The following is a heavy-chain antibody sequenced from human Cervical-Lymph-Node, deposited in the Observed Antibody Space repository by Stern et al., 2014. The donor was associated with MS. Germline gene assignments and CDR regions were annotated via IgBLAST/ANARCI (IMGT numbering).Heavy chain of an antibody. J-gene: IGHJ5*02. CDR1: GGSNSSYY. V-gene: IGHV4-59*01. CDR2: IYYSGST. CDR3: ARGATQAFDP. Sequence: QLQLQESGPGLVKPSETLSLTCTVSGGSNSSYYWSWIRQPPGKGLEWIGYIYYSGSTNYNPSLKSRVTISVDTSKNQFSLKLSSVTAADTAVYYCARGATQAFDPWGQGTLVTVSS.